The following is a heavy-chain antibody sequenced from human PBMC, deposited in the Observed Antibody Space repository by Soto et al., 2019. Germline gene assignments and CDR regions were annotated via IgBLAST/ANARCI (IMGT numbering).Heavy chain of an antibody. CDR2: IIPIFRTT. CDR1: GGSFSGQA. D-gene: IGHD2-2*01. V-gene: IGHV1-69*01. Sequence: QVQLVQSGAEVKKPGSSVKVSCKASGGSFSGQAVSWVRQAPGQGREWMGGIIPIFRTTNYARKLQGRLTITADESTSTASMDLTSLRSEDTAIYYCASVTNWGQGTLVTVSS. J-gene: IGHJ4*02. CDR3: ASVTN.